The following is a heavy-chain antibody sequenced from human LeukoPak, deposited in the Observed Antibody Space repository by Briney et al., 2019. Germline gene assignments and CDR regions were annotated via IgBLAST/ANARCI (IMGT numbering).Heavy chain of an antibody. V-gene: IGHV1-18*01. J-gene: IGHJ4*02. CDR3: ARDWGSIKVIADY. CDR1: GYTFIIYG. Sequence: ASVNVSCKATGYTFIIYGISWVRQAPGQGLEWMGWISSNSDNTNYAQKLQGRVTMTTDTSTSTAYMELRSLRSDDTALYFCARDWGSIKVIADYWGQGTLVTVSS. CDR2: ISSNSDNT. D-gene: IGHD7-27*01.